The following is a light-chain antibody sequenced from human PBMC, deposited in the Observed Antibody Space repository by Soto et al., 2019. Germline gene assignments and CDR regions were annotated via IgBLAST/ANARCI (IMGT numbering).Light chain of an antibody. CDR1: SSDVATYHY. Sequence: QSALTQPASVSGSPGQSITISCTGTSSDVATYHYVSWYQQHPGKGPKLLIYEVTNRPSGVSNRFSGSKSGNTASLTISGLQAEDEADYYCLSYTGGSTDVVFGGGTKLAVL. J-gene: IGLJ2*01. V-gene: IGLV2-14*01. CDR2: EVT. CDR3: LSYTGGSTDVV.